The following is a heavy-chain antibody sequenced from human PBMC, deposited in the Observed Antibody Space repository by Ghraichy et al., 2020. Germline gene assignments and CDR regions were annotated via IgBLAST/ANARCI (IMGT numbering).Heavy chain of an antibody. Sequence: SETLSLTCTVSGGSISSTSFYWGWVRQPPGKGLEWIGSIYYSGSTYYNPSLKSRVAISVDTSKNQFSLKLSSVTAADTAVYYCARHLYSSSWPYYFDSWGQGTLVTVSS. CDR3: ARHLYSSSWPYYFDS. CDR1: GGSISSTSFY. J-gene: IGHJ4*02. D-gene: IGHD6-13*01. CDR2: IYYSGST. V-gene: IGHV4-39*01.